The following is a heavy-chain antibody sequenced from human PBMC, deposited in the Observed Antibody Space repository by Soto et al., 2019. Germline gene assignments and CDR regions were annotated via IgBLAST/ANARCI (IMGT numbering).Heavy chain of an antibody. CDR1: GFTFSDYY. V-gene: IGHV3-11*01. CDR2: ISSSGSTI. J-gene: IGHJ4*02. CDR3: ARRVVATKSYFDY. Sequence: PGGSLRLSCAASGFTFSDYYMSWIRQAPGKGLEWVSYISSSGSTIYYADSVKGRFTISRDNAKNSLYLQMNSLRAEDTAVYYCARRVVATKSYFDYWGQGTLVTVSS. D-gene: IGHD5-12*01.